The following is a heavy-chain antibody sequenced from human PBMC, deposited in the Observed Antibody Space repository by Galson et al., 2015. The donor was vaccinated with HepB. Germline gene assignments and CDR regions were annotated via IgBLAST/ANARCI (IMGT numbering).Heavy chain of an antibody. J-gene: IGHJ3*02. CDR1: GFTFSDYY. CDR3: ARERGHGSFLGEDAFDI. V-gene: IGHV3-11*01. CDR2: ISSSGSTI. D-gene: IGHD3-16*01. Sequence: SLRLSCAASGFTFSDYYMSWIRQAPGKGLEWVSYISSSGSTIYYADSVKGRFTISRDNAKNSLYLQMNSLRAEDTAVYYCARERGHGSFLGEDAFDIWGQGTMVTVSS.